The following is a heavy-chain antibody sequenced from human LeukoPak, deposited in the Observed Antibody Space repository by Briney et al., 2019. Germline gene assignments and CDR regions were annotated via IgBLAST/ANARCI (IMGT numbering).Heavy chain of an antibody. V-gene: IGHV3-9*03. CDR3: AKAVYGGNSDYFDY. CDR2: ISWNSGSI. D-gene: IGHD4-23*01. Sequence: GRSLRLSCAASGFTFDDYAMHWVRQAPGKGLEWVSGISWNSGSIGYADSVKGRFTISRDNAKNSLYLQMNSLRAEDMALYYCAKAVYGGNSDYFDYWGQGTLVTVSS. J-gene: IGHJ4*02. CDR1: GFTFDDYA.